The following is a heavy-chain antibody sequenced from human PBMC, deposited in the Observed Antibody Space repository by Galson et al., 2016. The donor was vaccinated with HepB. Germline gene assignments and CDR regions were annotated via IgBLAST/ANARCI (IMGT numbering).Heavy chain of an antibody. D-gene: IGHD1-26*01. J-gene: IGHJ3*02. CDR1: GFTFSIYA. V-gene: IGHV3-30*03. Sequence: SLRLSCAASGFTFSIYAMHWVRQAPGKGLEWVAVISHDGSNKYYVDSVKGRFTISRDKSKNRLDLQLSSLRAEDTAVYYCVRPNAEWYRMAWGKKAFGIWGQGTMVTVSS. CDR3: VRPNAEWYRMAWGKKAFGI. CDR2: ISHDGSNK.